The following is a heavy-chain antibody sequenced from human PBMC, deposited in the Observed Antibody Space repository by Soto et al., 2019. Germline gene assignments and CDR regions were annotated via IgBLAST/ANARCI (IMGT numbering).Heavy chain of an antibody. CDR2: IGPDGSNI. Sequence: EVQLVESGGGLVQPGGSLRLSCAASGFIFSSHWMHWVRQAPGKGLVGVSHIGPDGSNIWEADSVQGRFTISRDDSKNTLYLQMNSLKTEDTAVYYCTTDDLEAGYCSSTSCYNGYDYWGQGTLVTVSS. D-gene: IGHD2-2*02. CDR3: TTDDLEAGYCSSTSCYNGYDY. J-gene: IGHJ4*02. CDR1: GFIFSSHW. V-gene: IGHV3-74*01.